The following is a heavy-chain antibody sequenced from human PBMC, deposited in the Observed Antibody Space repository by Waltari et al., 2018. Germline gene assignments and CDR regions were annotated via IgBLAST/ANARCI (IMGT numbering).Heavy chain of an antibody. CDR2: ISGSGCST. CDR1: DFTCSSCA. J-gene: IGHJ4*02. V-gene: IGHV3-23*01. Sequence: EVQLLESGGGLVQHGGSLRLSCAASDFTCSSCAMRWVRQAPGKGLDWVSAISGSGCSTYYADSVKCRFTISRDNSKNTLYLQMNSLRAEDTAVYYCAKAHGDYGGDYWGQGTLVTVSS. CDR3: AKAHGDYGGDY. D-gene: IGHD4-17*01.